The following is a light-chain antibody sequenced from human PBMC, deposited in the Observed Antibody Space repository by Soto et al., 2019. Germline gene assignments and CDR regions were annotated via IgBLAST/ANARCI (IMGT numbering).Light chain of an antibody. V-gene: IGKV3-20*01. Sequence: ELVLTKSPGTLSLSPGARATLSCRVSHSVSSSYLAWYQQKPGQATRLLIYSASSRATGIPDRFSGSGSGTDYTLTISRLEPEEFAVYYCKQYGYSFWTVGKGAKVAIK. CDR3: KQYGYSFWT. CDR2: SAS. CDR1: HSVSSSY. J-gene: IGKJ1*01.